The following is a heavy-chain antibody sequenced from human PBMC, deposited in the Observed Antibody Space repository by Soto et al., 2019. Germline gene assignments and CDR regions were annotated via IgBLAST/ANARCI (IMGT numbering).Heavy chain of an antibody. Sequence: PSEILSLTCTVSGGSISSGGYYWSWIRQHPGKGLEWIGYIYYSGSTYYNPSLKSRVTISVGTSRNQFSLKLSSVTAADTAVYYCARLQYNFFDYWGQGTLVTVSS. CDR1: GGSISSGGYY. J-gene: IGHJ4*02. CDR3: ARLQYNFFDY. D-gene: IGHD1-1*01. V-gene: IGHV4-31*03. CDR2: IYYSGST.